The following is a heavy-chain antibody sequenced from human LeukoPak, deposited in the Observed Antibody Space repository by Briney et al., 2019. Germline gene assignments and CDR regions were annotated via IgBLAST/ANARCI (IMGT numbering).Heavy chain of an antibody. J-gene: IGHJ3*02. Sequence: PGGSLRLSCAASGFTFSSYAMHWVRQAPGKGLEWVAVISYDGSNKYYADSVKGRFTISRDNSKNTLYLQMNSLRAEDTAVYYCARPLGYDFWSEDAFDIWGQGTMVTVSS. CDR1: GFTFSSYA. CDR3: ARPLGYDFWSEDAFDI. CDR2: ISYDGSNK. V-gene: IGHV3-30-3*01. D-gene: IGHD3-3*01.